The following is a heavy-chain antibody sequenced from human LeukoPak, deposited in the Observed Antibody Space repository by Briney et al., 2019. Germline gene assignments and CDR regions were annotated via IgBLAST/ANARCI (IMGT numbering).Heavy chain of an antibody. CDR2: ISASGSST. CDR3: AKGAQYDFWTGYTLEYFDV. CDR1: GFTFTSYA. V-gene: IGHV3-23*01. J-gene: IGHJ4*02. D-gene: IGHD3-3*01. Sequence: PGGSLRLSCAASGFTFTSYAMNWVRQAPGKGLEWVSFISASGSSTHYAASVKGRFTISRDNSNNTLYLQINSLRAEATAAYHCAKGAQYDFWTGYTLEYFDVWGKGTLVTVSS.